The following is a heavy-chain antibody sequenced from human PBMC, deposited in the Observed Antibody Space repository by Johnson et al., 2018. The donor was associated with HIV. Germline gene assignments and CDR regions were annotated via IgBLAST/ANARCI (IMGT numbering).Heavy chain of an antibody. Sequence: VQLVESGGGLVRPGGSLRLSCVASGFAVSGYYMSWVRQAPGKGLEWVSVLFSGDTTYYADSVNGRFTISRDNSKNTLYLQMNSLRAEDTAVYYCARDPFTQALDAFDIWGQGTMFTVSS. V-gene: IGHV3-66*01. CDR3: ARDPFTQALDAFDI. J-gene: IGHJ3*02. CDR1: GFAVSGYY. CDR2: LFSGDTT.